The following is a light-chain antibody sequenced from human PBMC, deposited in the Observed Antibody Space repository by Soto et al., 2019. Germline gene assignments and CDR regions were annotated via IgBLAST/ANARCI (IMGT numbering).Light chain of an antibody. Sequence: QSVLTQPASVSGSPGQSITISCIGTSSDVGGYNYVSWYQQHPGKAPKLMIYEVSNRPSGVSDRFSGSKSGNTASLTISGLQAEDEADYYCSSYTKRNTVVFGGGTQLTVL. CDR1: SSDVGGYNY. J-gene: IGLJ2*01. V-gene: IGLV2-14*01. CDR3: SSYTKRNTVV. CDR2: EVS.